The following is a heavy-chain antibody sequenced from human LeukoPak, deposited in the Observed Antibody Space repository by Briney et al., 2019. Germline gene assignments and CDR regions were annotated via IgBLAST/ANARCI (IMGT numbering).Heavy chain of an antibody. CDR1: GYTFTSYA. J-gene: IGHJ6*02. V-gene: IGHV1-3*01. Sequence: ASVKVSCKASGYTFTSYAMHWVRQAPGQRLEWMGWINAGNGNTKYSQKFQGRVTMTRNTAMSTAYMELSSLRSEDTAVYYCARDDYPYGMDVWGQGTTVTVSS. CDR2: INAGNGNT. CDR3: ARDDYPYGMDV.